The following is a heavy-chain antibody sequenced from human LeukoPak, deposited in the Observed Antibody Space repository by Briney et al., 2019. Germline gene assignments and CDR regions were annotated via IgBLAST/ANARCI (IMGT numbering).Heavy chain of an antibody. J-gene: IGHJ6*03. V-gene: IGHV4-34*01. CDR2: INHSGST. Sequence: PSETLSLTCAVYGGSFSNYYWSWIRQPPGKGLEWIGEINHSGSTNYNPSLKSRVTISVDTSKNQFSLKLSSVTAADTAVYYCARRRVLLWFGELSRLGGYYMDVWDKGTTVTISS. CDR3: ARRRVLLWFGELSRLGGYYMDV. CDR1: GGSFSNYY. D-gene: IGHD3-10*01.